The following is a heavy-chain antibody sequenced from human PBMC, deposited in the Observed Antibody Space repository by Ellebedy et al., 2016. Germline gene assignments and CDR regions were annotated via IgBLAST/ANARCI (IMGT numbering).Heavy chain of an antibody. CDR1: GFTFSGNS. CDR2: TSYDGSRK. CDR3: ARFSYSSGRGY. J-gene: IGHJ4*02. Sequence: GGSLRLXCVGSGFTFSGNSMHWVRQTPVKGLEWVARTSYDGSRKVYADSVKGRFTMSRDNAKNSLYLQMNSLRAEDTAVYYCARFSYSSGRGYWGQGTLVTVSS. V-gene: IGHV3-30-3*01. D-gene: IGHD6-19*01.